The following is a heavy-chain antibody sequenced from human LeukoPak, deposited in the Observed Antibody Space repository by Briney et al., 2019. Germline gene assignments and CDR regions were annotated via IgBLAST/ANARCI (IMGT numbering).Heavy chain of an antibody. CDR2: ISSSSSYI. CDR3: ATYTHWVAGDV. Sequence: GGSLRLSCAASGFTFSSYSMNWVRQAPGKGLEWVSSISSSSSYIYYADSVKGRFTISRDNAKNSLYLQMSSLRPEDTAVYYCATYTHWVAGDVWGQGTTVTVSS. CDR1: GFTFSSYS. V-gene: IGHV3-21*01. D-gene: IGHD3-16*01. J-gene: IGHJ6*02.